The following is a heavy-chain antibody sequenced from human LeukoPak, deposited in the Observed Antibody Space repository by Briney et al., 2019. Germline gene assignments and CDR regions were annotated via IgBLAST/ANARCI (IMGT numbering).Heavy chain of an antibody. V-gene: IGHV4-61*01. J-gene: IGHJ3*02. CDR1: GGSVSSDTFF. CDR2: ISYSGNT. Sequence: SETLSLTCTVSGGSVSSDTFFWSWIRQPPGKGLEWIGYISYSGNTNYNPSLKSRVTISGDTSKNQFSVKLFSVTAADTAVYYCARHRQYDADAFDIWGQGTMVTVSS. CDR3: ARHRQYDADAFDI. D-gene: IGHD2-8*01.